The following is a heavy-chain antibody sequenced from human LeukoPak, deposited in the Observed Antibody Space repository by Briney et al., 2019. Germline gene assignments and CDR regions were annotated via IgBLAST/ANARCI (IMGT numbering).Heavy chain of an antibody. V-gene: IGHV3-11*06. D-gene: IGHD6-19*01. CDR2: ISSSSSYT. CDR3: ARSPAAPAIAVAEN. Sequence: GGSLRLSCAASGFTFSDYYMSWIRQAPGKGLEWVSYISSSSSYTNYADSVEGRFTISRDNAKNSLYLQMNSLRAEDTAVYYCARSPAAPAIAVAENWGQGTLVTVSS. J-gene: IGHJ4*02. CDR1: GFTFSDYY.